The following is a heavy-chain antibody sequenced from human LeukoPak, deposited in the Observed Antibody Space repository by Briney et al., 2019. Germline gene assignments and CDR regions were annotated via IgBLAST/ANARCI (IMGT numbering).Heavy chain of an antibody. V-gene: IGHV4-59*01. Sequence: SETLSLTCTVSGVSMTNDRWTWIRQAPGKGLEWIGYMSDSGQINYNPSLRSRATVSVDTSKSQCSLRLTSVTSADTAVYYCARITGYFDSGGSYYWGFFDYWGQGSLVTVSS. CDR1: GVSMTNDR. CDR3: ARITGYFDSGGSYYWGFFDY. CDR2: MSDSGQI. J-gene: IGHJ4*02. D-gene: IGHD3-22*01.